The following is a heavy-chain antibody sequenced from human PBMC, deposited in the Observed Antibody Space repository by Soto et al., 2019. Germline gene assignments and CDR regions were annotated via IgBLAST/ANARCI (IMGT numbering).Heavy chain of an antibody. CDR1: GFTFSSYA. CDR2: ISSNGGST. V-gene: IGHV3-64*01. Sequence: GSLRLSCAASGFTFSSYAMHWVRQAPGKGLEYVSAISSNGGSTYYANSVKGRFTISRDNSKNTLYLQMGSLRAEDMAVYYCARDFLSRFYDNWYFDLWGRGTLVTVSS. J-gene: IGHJ2*01. D-gene: IGHD3-22*01. CDR3: ARDFLSRFYDNWYFDL.